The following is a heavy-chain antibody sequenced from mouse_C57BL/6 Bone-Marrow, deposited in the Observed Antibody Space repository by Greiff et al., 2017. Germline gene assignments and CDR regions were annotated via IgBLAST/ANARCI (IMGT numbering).Heavy chain of an antibody. CDR2: INPYNGGT. CDR1: GYTFTDYY. J-gene: IGHJ2*01. V-gene: IGHV1-19*01. Sequence: DVKLQESGPVLVKPGASVKMSCKASGYTFTDYYMNWVKQSHGKSLEWIGVINPYNGGTSYNQKFKGKATLTVDKSSSTAYMELNSLTSEDSAVYYCARGRGREYYFDYWGQGTTLTVSS. CDR3: ARGRGREYYFDY. D-gene: IGHD3-1*01.